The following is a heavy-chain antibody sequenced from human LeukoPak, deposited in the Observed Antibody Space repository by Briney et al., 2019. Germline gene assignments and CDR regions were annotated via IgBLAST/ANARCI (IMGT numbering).Heavy chain of an antibody. CDR3: ARPRRGYGIRWYFDY. CDR2: INPNSGGT. CDR1: GFTFSSYA. J-gene: IGHJ4*02. Sequence: GGSLRLSCAASGFTFSSYAMHWVRQAPGQGLEWMGWINPNSGGTNYAQKFQGRVTMTRDTSISTAYMELSRLRSDDTAVYYCARPRRGYGIRWYFDYWGQGTLVTVSS. D-gene: IGHD5-12*01. V-gene: IGHV1-2*02.